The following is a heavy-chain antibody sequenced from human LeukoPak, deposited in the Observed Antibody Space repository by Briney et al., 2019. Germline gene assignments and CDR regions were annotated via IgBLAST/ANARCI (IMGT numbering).Heavy chain of an antibody. Sequence: PGGSLRLSWAASGFTFSSYEMNWVRQAPGKGLEWVSYISSSGSTIYYADSVKGRFTISRDNAKNSLYLQMDSLRAEDTAVYYCARDRAAYDSSGYYPRDYYYMDVWGKGTTVTVSS. CDR3: ARDRAAYDSSGYYPRDYYYMDV. J-gene: IGHJ6*03. CDR2: ISSSGSTI. D-gene: IGHD3-22*01. CDR1: GFTFSSYE. V-gene: IGHV3-48*03.